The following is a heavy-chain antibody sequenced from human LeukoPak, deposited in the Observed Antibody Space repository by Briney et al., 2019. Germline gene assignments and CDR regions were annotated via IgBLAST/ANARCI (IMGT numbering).Heavy chain of an antibody. J-gene: IGHJ6*02. D-gene: IGHD3-10*01. CDR1: GFTFSSYS. V-gene: IGHV3-48*01. Sequence: GGSLRLSCAASGFTFSSYSMNWVRQAPGKGLEWVSYISSSSSTIYYADSVKGRFTISRDNAKNSLYLQMNSLRAEDTAVYYCARVGVRPYYYYGMDVRGQGTTVTVSS. CDR3: ARVGVRPYYYYGMDV. CDR2: ISSSSSTI.